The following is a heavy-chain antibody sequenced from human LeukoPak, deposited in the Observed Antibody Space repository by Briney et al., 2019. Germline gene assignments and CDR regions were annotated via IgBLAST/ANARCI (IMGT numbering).Heavy chain of an antibody. V-gene: IGHV3-48*04. CDR3: ARDRDYYDSSGYYLTFNDY. D-gene: IGHD3-22*01. Sequence: GGSLRLSCAASGFTLSSYSMNWVRQAPGKGLEWVSYISGSSRNIYYADSVKGRFTISRDNAKNSLYLQMNSLRAEDTAVYYCARDRDYYDSSGYYLTFNDYWGQGTLVTVSS. J-gene: IGHJ4*02. CDR1: GFTLSSYS. CDR2: ISGSSRNI.